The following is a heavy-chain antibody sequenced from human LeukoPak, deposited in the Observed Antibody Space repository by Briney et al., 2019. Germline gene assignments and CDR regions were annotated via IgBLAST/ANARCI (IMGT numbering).Heavy chain of an antibody. V-gene: IGHV3-30*01. CDR1: GFTFSSYA. D-gene: IGHD3-22*01. Sequence: PGGSLRLSCAASGFTFSSYAMHWVRQAPGKGLEWVAVISYDGSNKYYADSVKGRFTISRDNSKNTLYLQMNSLRAEDTAVYYCARLGYRCMGYYDSSGYYDYWGQGTLVTVSS. CDR3: ARLGYRCMGYYDSSGYYDY. CDR2: ISYDGSNK. J-gene: IGHJ4*02.